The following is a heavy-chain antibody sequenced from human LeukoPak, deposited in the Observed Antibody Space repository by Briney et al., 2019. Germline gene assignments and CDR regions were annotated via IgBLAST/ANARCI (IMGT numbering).Heavy chain of an antibody. V-gene: IGHV4-39*01. CDR2: IYYSGST. D-gene: IGHD2-8*01. CDR3: ARLYYYYGMDV. J-gene: IGHJ6*02. CDR1: GGSISSSSYY. Sequence: SETLSFTCTVSGGSISSSSYYWGWIRQPPGKELEWIGSIYYSGSTYYNPSLKSRVTISVDTSKNQFSLKLSSVTAADTAVYYCARLYYYYGMDVWGQGTTVTVSS.